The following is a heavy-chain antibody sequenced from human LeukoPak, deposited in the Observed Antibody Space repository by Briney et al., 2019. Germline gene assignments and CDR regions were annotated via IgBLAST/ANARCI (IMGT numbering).Heavy chain of an antibody. Sequence: SVKVACKASVGTFSSYAISWVRRAPGQGLEWMGGIIHIFGTANYAEKFQGRVTITTDESTSTAYMELSSLRSEDTAVYYCASSLPRAIFPSDPYYYYMDVWGKGTTVTVSS. CDR1: VGTFSSYA. J-gene: IGHJ6*03. CDR2: IIHIFGTA. CDR3: ASSLPRAIFPSDPYYYYMDV. V-gene: IGHV1-69*05. D-gene: IGHD3-3*01.